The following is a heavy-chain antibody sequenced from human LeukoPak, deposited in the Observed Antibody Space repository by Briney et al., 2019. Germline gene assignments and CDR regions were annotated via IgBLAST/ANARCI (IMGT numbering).Heavy chain of an antibody. CDR2: INHNGST. CDR1: SVSFSGYY. CDR3: ARVLKGSPGRRKYGMDV. J-gene: IGHJ6*04. Sequence: SETLSLTCAVYSVSFSGYYWSWIRQPPGKGLEWIGEINHNGSTNYNPSLKSRVTISLDTSKSHFSLKLSSVTAADTAVYYRARVLKGSPGRRKYGMDVWGKGTTVTVSS. V-gene: IGHV4-34*01. D-gene: IGHD3-10*01.